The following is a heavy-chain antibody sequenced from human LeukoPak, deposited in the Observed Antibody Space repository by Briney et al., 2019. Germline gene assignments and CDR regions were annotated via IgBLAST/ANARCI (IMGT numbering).Heavy chain of an antibody. CDR3: ARGRSSSSRAFDI. V-gene: IGHV1-2*02. D-gene: IGHD6-6*01. CDR1: GYTFTGYY. CDR2: INPNSGGT. Sequence: ASVKVSCKASGYTFTGYYMHWVRQAPGQGLEWMGWINPNSGGTNYAQKFQGRVTMTRDTSISTAYMELSRLRFDDTAVYYCARGRSSSSRAFDIWGQGTMVTVSS. J-gene: IGHJ3*02.